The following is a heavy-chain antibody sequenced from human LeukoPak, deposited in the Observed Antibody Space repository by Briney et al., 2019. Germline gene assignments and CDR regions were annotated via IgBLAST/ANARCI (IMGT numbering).Heavy chain of an antibody. CDR2: ISAYNGNT. V-gene: IGHV1-18*01. CDR1: GYTFTSYG. J-gene: IGHJ4*02. Sequence: ASVKVSCKASGYTFTSYGISWVRQAPGQGLEWMGWISAYNGNTNYAQKLQCRVTMTTDTSTSTAYMELRSLRSDDTAVYYCAREWDFGGALDYWGQGTLVTVSS. D-gene: IGHD3-16*01. CDR3: AREWDFGGALDY.